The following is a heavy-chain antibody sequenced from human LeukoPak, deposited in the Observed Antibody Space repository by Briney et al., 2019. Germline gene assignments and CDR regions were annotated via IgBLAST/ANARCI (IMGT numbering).Heavy chain of an antibody. CDR3: ASGSYSAVFDY. Sequence: SETLSLTCTVSGYSISSGYYRGWIRQPPGKGLEWIGSIYHSGSTYYNPSLKSRVTISVDTSKNQFSLKLSSVTAADTAVYYCASGSYSAVFDYWGQGTLVTVSS. D-gene: IGHD1-26*01. V-gene: IGHV4-38-2*02. CDR2: IYHSGST. J-gene: IGHJ4*02. CDR1: GYSISSGYY.